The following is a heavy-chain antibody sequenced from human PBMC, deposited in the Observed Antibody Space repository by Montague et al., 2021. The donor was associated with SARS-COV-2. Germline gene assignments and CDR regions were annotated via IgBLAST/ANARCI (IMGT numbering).Heavy chain of an antibody. CDR2: ISWYSGSI. CDR1: GFTFEDYA. D-gene: IGHD6-13*01. CDR3: AKVGTAAAGTTFSRYFQH. Sequence: SLRLSCAASGFTFEDYAMHWVRQAPGKGLEWVSGISWYSGSIGYADSVKGRFSISRDNAKNSLYLQMNSLRAEDTALYYCAKVGTAAAGTTFSRYFQHWGQGTLVTVSS. V-gene: IGHV3-9*01. J-gene: IGHJ1*01.